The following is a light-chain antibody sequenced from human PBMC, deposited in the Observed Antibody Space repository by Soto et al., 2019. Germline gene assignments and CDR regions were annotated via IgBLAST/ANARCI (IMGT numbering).Light chain of an antibody. CDR2: GNI. Sequence: QSVLTQPPSVSGAPGQRVTISCTGSSSNIGAGFDVHWYQQLPGTAPKLLIYGNINRPSGVPDRFSGSKSGTSASLAITGLQTEDEADYCCQSYDSSLSASVFGGGTKLTVL. CDR3: QSYDSSLSASV. CDR1: SSNIGAGFD. J-gene: IGLJ2*01. V-gene: IGLV1-40*01.